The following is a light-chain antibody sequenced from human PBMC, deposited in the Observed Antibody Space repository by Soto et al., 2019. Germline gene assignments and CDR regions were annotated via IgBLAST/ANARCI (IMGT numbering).Light chain of an antibody. CDR1: HSISSW. V-gene: IGKV1-5*03. Sequence: DIQMTQSPSTLSASVGDRVTITCRASHSISSWLAWYQQKPGKAPKLLIYAASSLESGVPSRFSGSGSGTEFTLTISSLQPDDFSTYYCQQYQSDSWTFGQGTKVEIK. J-gene: IGKJ1*01. CDR2: AAS. CDR3: QQYQSDSWT.